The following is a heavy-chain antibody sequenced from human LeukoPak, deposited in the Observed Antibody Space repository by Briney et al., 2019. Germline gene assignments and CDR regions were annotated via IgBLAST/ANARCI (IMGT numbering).Heavy chain of an antibody. J-gene: IGHJ4*02. V-gene: IGHV3-7*01. CDR1: GFTFSSYW. Sequence: GGSLRLSCAASGFTFSSYWMSWVRHVPGKGLEWVANIKQDGSEKYYVDSVKGRFTISRDNAKNSLYLQMNSLRADDTAVYYCARDPRGMVRGYFDYWGQGTLVTVSS. D-gene: IGHD3-10*01. CDR2: IKQDGSEK. CDR3: ARDPRGMVRGYFDY.